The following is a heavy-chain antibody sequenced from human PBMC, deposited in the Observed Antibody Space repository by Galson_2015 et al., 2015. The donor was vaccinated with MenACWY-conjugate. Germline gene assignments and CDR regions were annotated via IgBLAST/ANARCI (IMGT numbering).Heavy chain of an antibody. V-gene: IGHV3-53*01. CDR1: GFSVSSSY. CDR3: ARDPPTAAGY. Sequence: SLRLSCAASGFSVSSSYMSWVRQAPGKGLEWVSFIYSGGSTYYADSAKGRFTISRDNSRNTLYLQMNSLRAEDTAVYYCARDPPTAAGYWGQGTLVTVSS. CDR2: IYSGGST. J-gene: IGHJ4*02. D-gene: IGHD6-13*01.